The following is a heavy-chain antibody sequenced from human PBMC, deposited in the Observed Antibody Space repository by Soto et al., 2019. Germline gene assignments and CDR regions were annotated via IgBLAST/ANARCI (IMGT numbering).Heavy chain of an antibody. Sequence: PSETLSLTCTVSFDSISTYYGSWIRRPAGKGLEWIGRIDASGNTNYNPSLKSRVIMSTDTSKKQFSLKLTSVTAADTAVYYCARYSNNWFQTEGMDVWGQGTTVTVSS. CDR3: ARYSNNWFQTEGMDV. D-gene: IGHD1-20*01. CDR2: IDASGNT. V-gene: IGHV4-4*07. J-gene: IGHJ6*02. CDR1: FDSISTYY.